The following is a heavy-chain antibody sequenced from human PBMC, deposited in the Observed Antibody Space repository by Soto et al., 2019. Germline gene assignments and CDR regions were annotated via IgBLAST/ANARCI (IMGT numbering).Heavy chain of an antibody. J-gene: IGHJ4*02. D-gene: IGHD7-27*01. CDR2: INTVNGDT. Sequence: QVQLVQSGPEVKQPGASVRISCQASGYSFTHFEMHWVRKAPVQRLEWMGWINTVNGDTKYSQKFQGRVTFTRDTSASTAYLDLDGLTSDDTSFYFCARGLTRLDYWGQGPLVTVSS. CDR1: GYSFTHFE. V-gene: IGHV1-3*04. CDR3: ARGLTRLDY.